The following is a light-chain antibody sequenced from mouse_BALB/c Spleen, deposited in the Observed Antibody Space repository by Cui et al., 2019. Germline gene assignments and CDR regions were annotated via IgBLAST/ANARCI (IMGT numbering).Light chain of an antibody. V-gene: IGKV4-58*01. CDR1: SSVSSSY. CDR2: RTS. Sequence: ENVLTQSPAIMAASLGQKVTMTCSASSSVSSSYLPWYQQKSGASPKPLIHRTSNLASGVPTRFSGSGSGTSYSLTISVVEAENDATYYCQQWSGYPLTFGGSTKLELK. J-gene: IGKJ1*01. CDR3: QQWSGYPLT.